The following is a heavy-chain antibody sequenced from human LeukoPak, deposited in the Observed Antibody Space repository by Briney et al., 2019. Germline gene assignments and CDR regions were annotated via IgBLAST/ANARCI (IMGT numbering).Heavy chain of an antibody. CDR1: GYTFTSYG. CDR3: ARGGNSGWRTPNDDY. V-gene: IGHV1-18*01. CDR2: ISAYNGNT. Sequence: GASVKVSCKASGYTFTSYGISWVRQAPGQGLEWMGWISAYNGNTNYAQKLQGRVTMTTDTSTSTAYMELRSLRSDNTAVYYCARGGNSGWRTPNDDYWGQGTLVTVSS. D-gene: IGHD6-19*01. J-gene: IGHJ4*02.